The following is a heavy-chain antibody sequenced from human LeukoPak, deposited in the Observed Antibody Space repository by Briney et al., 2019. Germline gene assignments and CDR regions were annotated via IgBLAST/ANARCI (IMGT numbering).Heavy chain of an antibody. Sequence: SVKVSCKASGGTFSSYAISWVRQAPGQGLEWMGRIIPIFGTANYAQKFQGRVTITADKSTSTAYMELSSLRSEDTAVYYCARGYYSGGSCHDHYYYYYMDVWGKGTTVTVSS. CDR3: ARGYYSGGSCHDHYYYYYMDV. CDR1: GGTFSSYA. J-gene: IGHJ6*03. D-gene: IGHD2-15*01. CDR2: IIPIFGTA. V-gene: IGHV1-69*06.